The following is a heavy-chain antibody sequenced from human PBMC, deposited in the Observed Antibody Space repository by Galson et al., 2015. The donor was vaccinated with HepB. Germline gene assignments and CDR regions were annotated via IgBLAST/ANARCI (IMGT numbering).Heavy chain of an antibody. Sequence: CKASGGTFSSYAISWVRQAPGQGLEWMGGIIPIFGTANYAQKFQGRVTITADESTSTAYMELSSVTAADTAVYYCARQGWGVTYSGYDYRSYYYDSFDYWGQGTLVTVSS. V-gene: IGHV1-69*01. CDR1: GGTFSSYA. J-gene: IGHJ4*02. D-gene: IGHD5-12*01. CDR2: IIPIFGTA. CDR3: ARQGWGVTYSGYDYRSYYYDSFDY.